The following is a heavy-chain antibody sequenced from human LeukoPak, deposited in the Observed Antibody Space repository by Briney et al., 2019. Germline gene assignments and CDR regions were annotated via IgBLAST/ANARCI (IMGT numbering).Heavy chain of an antibody. J-gene: IGHJ4*02. V-gene: IGHV1-2*02. Sequence: GYYMHWVRQAPGQGLEWMGWINPNSGGTNYAQKFQGRVTMTRDTSISTAYMELSRLRSDDTAVYYCARVVRMTTVTPFDYWGQGTLVTVSS. CDR1: GYY. D-gene: IGHD4-17*01. CDR3: ARVVRMTTVTPFDY. CDR2: INPNSGGT.